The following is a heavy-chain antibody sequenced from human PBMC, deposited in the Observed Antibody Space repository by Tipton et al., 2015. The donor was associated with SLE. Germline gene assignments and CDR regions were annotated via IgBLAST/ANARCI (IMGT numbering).Heavy chain of an antibody. CDR1: GFTFSKYA. Sequence: SLRLSCAASGFTFSKYAMNWVRQVPGKGLEWVSVIHGGFGSTFYADSLKGRFTISRDNSQNTLSLQINSLRAEDTGIYYCAKGLTTLEGFTMGPYYYYMDVWGKGTTVTVSS. V-gene: IGHV3-23*03. D-gene: IGHD3-10*01. CDR3: AKGLTTLEGFTMGPYYYYMDV. J-gene: IGHJ6*03. CDR2: IHGGFGST.